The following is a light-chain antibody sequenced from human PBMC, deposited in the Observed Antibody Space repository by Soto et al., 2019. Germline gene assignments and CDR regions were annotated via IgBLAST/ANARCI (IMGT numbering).Light chain of an antibody. Sequence: DIQLTQSPSFLSASIGDRVTVTCRASQAISSYLAWYQQKPGKAPKLLIHSAFTLQSGVPSRFSGSGSGTEFTLTISSLQPEDFATYYCQQRYDYPITFGQGTRLEIK. V-gene: IGKV1-9*01. J-gene: IGKJ5*01. CDR1: QAISSY. CDR3: QQRYDYPIT. CDR2: SAF.